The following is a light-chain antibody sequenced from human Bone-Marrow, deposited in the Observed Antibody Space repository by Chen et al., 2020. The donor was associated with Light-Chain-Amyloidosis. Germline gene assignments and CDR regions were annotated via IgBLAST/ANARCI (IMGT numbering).Light chain of an antibody. Sequence: QSALTPPASVSGSPGQSFTISSTGTSSDVGCDNHVSWYQQHPDKAPKLMIYEVTNRPSWVPDRFSGSKSDNTASLTISGLQTEDEADYFCSSYTITNTLVFGSGTRVTVL. CDR1: SSDVGCDNH. CDR2: EVT. J-gene: IGLJ1*01. CDR3: SSYTITNTLV. V-gene: IGLV2-14*01.